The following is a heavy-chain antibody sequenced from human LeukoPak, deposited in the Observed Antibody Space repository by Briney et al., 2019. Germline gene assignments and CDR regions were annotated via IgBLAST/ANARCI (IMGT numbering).Heavy chain of an antibody. J-gene: IGHJ4*02. CDR3: AREERLRWTAY. CDR1: GFTFSDYY. Sequence: PGGSLRLSCTASGFTFSDYYMSWILQAPGKGLEWLSYISSDGTTIQYADSVKGRFTISRDNAKNSLYLQMNSLRAEDTAVHYCAREERLRWTAYWGQGTLVTVSS. CDR2: ISSDGTTI. V-gene: IGHV3-11*01. D-gene: IGHD4-23*01.